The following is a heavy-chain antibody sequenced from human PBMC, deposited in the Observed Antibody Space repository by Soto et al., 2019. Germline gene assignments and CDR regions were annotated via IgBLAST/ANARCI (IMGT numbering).Heavy chain of an antibody. Sequence: GGSLRLSCAASGFTFGDYWMHWVRQPPGKGPEWVSRMTGDGRTTQYADSVKGRFTASRDNAKSTLYLQMNSLRAEDTAVYYCARHRDAHMDVWGQGTTVTVSS. V-gene: IGHV3-74*03. CDR1: GFTFGDYW. CDR2: MTGDGRTT. CDR3: ARHRDAHMDV. J-gene: IGHJ6*02.